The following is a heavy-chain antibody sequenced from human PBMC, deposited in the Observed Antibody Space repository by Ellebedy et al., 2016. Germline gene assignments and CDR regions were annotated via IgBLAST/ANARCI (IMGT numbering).Heavy chain of an antibody. J-gene: IGHJ5*02. D-gene: IGHD4-23*01. V-gene: IGHV3-30-3*01. CDR2: ISYDGSNK. CDR1: GFTFSSYA. Sequence: GGSLRLSXAASGFTFSSYAMHWVRQAPGKGLEWVAVISYDGSNKYYADSVKGRFTISRDNSKNTLYLQMNSLRAEDTAVYYCASLTTVANWFDPWGQGTLVTVSS. CDR3: ASLTTVANWFDP.